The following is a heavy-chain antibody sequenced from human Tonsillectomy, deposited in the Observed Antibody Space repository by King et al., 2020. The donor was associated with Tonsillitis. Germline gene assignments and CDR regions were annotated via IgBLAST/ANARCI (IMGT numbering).Heavy chain of an antibody. CDR1: GFTFSSYS. V-gene: IGHV3-21*01. J-gene: IGHJ6*03. CDR2: ISSSSSYI. Sequence: VQLVESGGGLVKPGGSLRLSCAASGFTFSSYSMNWVRQAPGKGLEWVSSISSSSSYIYYADSVKGRFTISRDNAKNSLYLQMNSLRAEDTAVYYCASQGYDFWGGYYPYYYYYMDVWGKGPTVTVSS. CDR3: ASQGYDFWGGYYPYYYYYMDV. D-gene: IGHD3-3*01.